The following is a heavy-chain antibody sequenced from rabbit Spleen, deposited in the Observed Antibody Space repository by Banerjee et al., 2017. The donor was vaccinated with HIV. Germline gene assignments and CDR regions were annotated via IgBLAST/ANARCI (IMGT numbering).Heavy chain of an antibody. V-gene: IGHV1S45*01. Sequence: QEQLEESGGDLVQPGTSLTLTCKASGLDLSSRYWICWVRQAPGKGLEWIACIDVAKYGTSFYTSWAKGRLTISKTSSTTVTLHMTSLTVAYTGTYFCARDAACREDFNGWGPGTLVTVS. CDR3: ARDAACREDFNG. J-gene: IGHJ4*01. D-gene: IGHD3-3*01. CDR2: IDVAKYGTS. CDR1: GLDLSSRYW.